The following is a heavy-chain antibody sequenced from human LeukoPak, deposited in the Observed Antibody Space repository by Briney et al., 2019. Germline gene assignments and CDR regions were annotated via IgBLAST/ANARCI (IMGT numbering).Heavy chain of an antibody. CDR1: GYSFTRFW. D-gene: IGHD3-22*01. CDR2: IYPGDSDI. Sequence: GESLKISCKGSGYSFTRFWIGWVRQMPGKGLEWMGIIYPGDSDIRYSPSFQGQVTISADKSISTAYLQWSSLKASDTAMYYCARGPVTSYDSSGYYPIWGQGTLVTVSS. J-gene: IGHJ4*02. V-gene: IGHV5-51*01. CDR3: ARGPVTSYDSSGYYPI.